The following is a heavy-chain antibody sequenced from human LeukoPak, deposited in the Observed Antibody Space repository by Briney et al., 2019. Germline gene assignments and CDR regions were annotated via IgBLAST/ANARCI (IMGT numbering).Heavy chain of an antibody. CDR1: GGTFSSYT. D-gene: IGHD6-13*01. V-gene: IGHV1-69*04. CDR3: ARESPSSSWTFDY. J-gene: IGHJ4*02. CDR2: IIPILGIA. Sequence: SVKVSCKASGGTFSSYTISWVRQAPGQGLEWMGRIIPILGIANYAQKFQGRVTITADKSTSTAYMELSSLRSEDTAVYYCARESPSSSWTFDYWGQGTLVTDSS.